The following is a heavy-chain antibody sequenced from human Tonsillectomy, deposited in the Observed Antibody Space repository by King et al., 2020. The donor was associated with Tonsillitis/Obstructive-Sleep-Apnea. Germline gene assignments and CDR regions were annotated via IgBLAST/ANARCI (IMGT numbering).Heavy chain of an antibody. CDR3: ARGNPAFGVVSSYFDY. J-gene: IGHJ4*02. D-gene: IGHD3-3*01. CDR2: INHSGST. V-gene: IGHV4-34*01. CDR1: GGSFSGYY. Sequence: VQLQQWGAGLLKPSETLSLTCAVYGGSFSGYYWSWIRQPPGKGLEWIGEINHSGSTNYNPSLKSRVTISVDTSNNQFSLGLSSVTAADTAVYYCARGNPAFGVVSSYFDYWGQGTLVTVSS.